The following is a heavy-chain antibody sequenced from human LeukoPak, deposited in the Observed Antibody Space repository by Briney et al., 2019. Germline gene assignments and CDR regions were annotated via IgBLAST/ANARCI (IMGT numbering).Heavy chain of an antibody. CDR2: IHNSVNI. CDR1: GDSISNYY. CDR3: ARNSCPSGSCYDNRGYFDY. Sequence: SETLSLTCTVSGDSISNYYWSWIRLAPGKGLEWVGNIHNSVNINYNPSLKSRITISVDTSKNQFSLKLSSVTAADTAVYYCARNSCPSGSCYDNRGYFDYWGQGTLVTVSS. J-gene: IGHJ4*02. V-gene: IGHV4-59*08. D-gene: IGHD2-15*01.